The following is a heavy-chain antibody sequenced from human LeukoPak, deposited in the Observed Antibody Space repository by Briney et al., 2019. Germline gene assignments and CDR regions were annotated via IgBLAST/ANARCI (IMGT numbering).Heavy chain of an antibody. Sequence: GGSLRLSCAASGFTFSSYSMNWVRQAPGKGLEWVSSISSSSSYIYYADSVKGRFTISRDNAKNSLYLQIGGLRAEDTAVYYCARARIQLWRTDFDYWGQGTLVTVSS. V-gene: IGHV3-21*01. CDR3: ARARIQLWRTDFDY. CDR1: GFTFSSYS. D-gene: IGHD5-18*01. CDR2: ISSSSSYI. J-gene: IGHJ4*01.